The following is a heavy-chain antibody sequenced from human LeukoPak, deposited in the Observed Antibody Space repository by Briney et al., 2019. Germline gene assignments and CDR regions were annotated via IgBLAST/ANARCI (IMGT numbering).Heavy chain of an antibody. CDR2: IYHTGST. V-gene: IGHV4-61*01. CDR3: ARDVRTINVLTGYYRPYYFDY. D-gene: IGHD3-9*01. Sequence: SETLSLTCTASGGSVSSGSYYWSWIRQPPGKGLEWIGHIYHTGSTNYNPSLKSRVTISLDTSKNQFSLELTSVSAADTAVYYCARDVRTINVLTGYYRPYYFDYWGQGTLVTVSS. CDR1: GGSVSSGSYY. J-gene: IGHJ4*02.